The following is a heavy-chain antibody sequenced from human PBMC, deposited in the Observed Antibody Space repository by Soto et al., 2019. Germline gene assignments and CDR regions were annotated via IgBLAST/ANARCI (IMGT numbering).Heavy chain of an antibody. J-gene: IGHJ4*02. Sequence: GALRLSCASSGFTFSTYSMNWVRHAPGKGLEWVSYLSSSSTYIYYADSVKGRFTISRDNAKNSLYLQMNSMRAEDTAVYYCIIAVAGSLAPDYWGQGTLVTVSS. D-gene: IGHD6-19*01. CDR1: GFTFSTYS. V-gene: IGHV3-21*01. CDR3: IIAVAGSLAPDY. CDR2: LSSSSTYI.